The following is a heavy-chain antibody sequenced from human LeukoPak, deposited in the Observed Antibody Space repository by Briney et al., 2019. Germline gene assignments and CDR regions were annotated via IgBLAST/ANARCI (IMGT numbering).Heavy chain of an antibody. CDR3: AGYYNWNDGAFDY. Sequence: GGSLRLSCAASGFTFSSYAMSWVRQAPGKGLEWVSAISGSGGSTYYADSVKGGFTISRDNSKNKLYLQMNRLRAEDTAVYYCAGYYNWNDGAFDYWGQGTLVTVSS. CDR1: GFTFSSYA. D-gene: IGHD1-1*01. CDR2: ISGSGGST. J-gene: IGHJ4*02. V-gene: IGHV3-23*01.